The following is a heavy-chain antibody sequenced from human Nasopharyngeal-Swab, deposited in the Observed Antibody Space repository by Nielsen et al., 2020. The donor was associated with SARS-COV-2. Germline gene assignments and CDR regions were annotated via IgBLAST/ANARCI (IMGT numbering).Heavy chain of an antibody. Sequence: GASLKISCAASGFTFSSYAMSWVRQAPGKGLEWVSAISGSGGSTYYADSVKGRFTISRDSSKNTLYLQMNSLRAEDTAVYYCARKNYYDSSGYYLVHFYYYYYGMDVWGQGTTVTVSS. J-gene: IGHJ6*02. V-gene: IGHV3-23*01. D-gene: IGHD3-22*01. CDR3: ARKNYYDSSGYYLVHFYYYYYGMDV. CDR1: GFTFSSYA. CDR2: ISGSGGST.